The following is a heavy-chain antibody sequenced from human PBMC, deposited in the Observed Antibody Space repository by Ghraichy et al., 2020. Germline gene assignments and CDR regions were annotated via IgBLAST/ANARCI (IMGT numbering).Heavy chain of an antibody. V-gene: IGHV3-64D*06. CDR3: VRGDTGGLHYFDF. Sequence: GGSLRLSCSVSGFSFSSYGMHWVRQAPGKGLKYVSSISVNGGSTYYADSVKGRFTISRDNSKSTLYLQLDSVRDEDTAIYYCVRGDTGGLHYFDFWGQGALVTVSS. D-gene: IGHD2-8*02. CDR2: ISVNGGST. CDR1: GFSFSSYG. J-gene: IGHJ4*02.